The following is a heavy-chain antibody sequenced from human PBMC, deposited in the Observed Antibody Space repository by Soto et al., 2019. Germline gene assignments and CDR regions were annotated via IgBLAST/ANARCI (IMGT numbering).Heavy chain of an antibody. CDR2: IYYSGTT. CDR1: GDSITSNSYF. V-gene: IGHV4-39*01. CDR3: ARHFSVANFDY. J-gene: IGHJ4*02. Sequence: QLQLQESGPGLVKPSETLSLTCTVSGDSITSNSYFWAWIHQPPGKGLEWIGSIYYSGTTYYNPSLKGRVTLPVDKSKNQFPLKLSSVTAADTAVYYCARHFSVANFDYWGQGALVTVSS.